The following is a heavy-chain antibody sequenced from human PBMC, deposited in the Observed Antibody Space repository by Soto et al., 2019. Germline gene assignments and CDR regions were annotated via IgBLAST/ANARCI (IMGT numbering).Heavy chain of an antibody. V-gene: IGHV1-18*01. J-gene: IGHJ5*02. CDR2: ISAYNGNT. CDR1: GYTFTSYG. CDR3: AVLLAGAAGTDYWFDP. D-gene: IGHD6-13*01. Sequence: GASVKVSCKASGYTFTSYGISWVRQAPGQGLEWMGWISAYNGNTNYAQKLQGRVTMTTDTSTSTAYMELRSLRSDDTAVYYCAVLLAGAAGTDYWFDPWGQGTLVTVSS.